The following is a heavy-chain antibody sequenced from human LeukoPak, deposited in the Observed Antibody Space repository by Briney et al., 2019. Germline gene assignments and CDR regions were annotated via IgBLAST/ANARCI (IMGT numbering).Heavy chain of an antibody. V-gene: IGHV3-30*07. CDR3: ARDDLDIVVVPAAMRYYYYYYMDV. CDR2: ISYDGSNK. J-gene: IGHJ6*03. Sequence: GGSLRLSCAASGFTFSSYAMHWVRQAPGKGLEWVAVISYDGSNKYYADSVKGRFTISRDNSKNSLYLQMNSLRAEDTAVYYCARDDLDIVVVPAAMRYYYYYYMDVWGKGTTVTVSS. D-gene: IGHD2-2*03. CDR1: GFTFSSYA.